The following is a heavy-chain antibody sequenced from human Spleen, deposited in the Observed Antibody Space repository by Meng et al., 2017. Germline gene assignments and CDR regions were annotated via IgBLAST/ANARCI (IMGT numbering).Heavy chain of an antibody. D-gene: IGHD1-14*01. J-gene: IGHJ4*02. CDR3: ARNLVGSSLDY. CDR1: GGSISTRDW. CDR2: IYHSGRA. V-gene: IGHV4-4*02. Sequence: VQLQEPGPGLVKPSGPLSLTCAVSGGSISTRDWWTWVRQPPGKGLEWIGEIYHSGRANYIPTLKSRVTISVDKSKNQFSLDLRSVIAADTAVYFCARNLVGSSLDYWGQGTLVTVSS.